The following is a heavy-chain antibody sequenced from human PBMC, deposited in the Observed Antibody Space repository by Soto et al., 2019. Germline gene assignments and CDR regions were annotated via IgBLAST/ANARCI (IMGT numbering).Heavy chain of an antibody. V-gene: IGHV1-3*01. CDR3: ARVIAVACYYYYGMDV. CDR1: GYTFTSYA. Sequence: ASVKVSCKASGYTFTSYAMHWVRQAPGQRLEWMGWINAGNGNTKYSQKFQGRVTITRDTSASTAYMELSSLRSEDTAVYYCARVIAVACYYYYGMDVCGQGTTVTVSS. J-gene: IGHJ6*02. CDR2: INAGNGNT. D-gene: IGHD6-19*01.